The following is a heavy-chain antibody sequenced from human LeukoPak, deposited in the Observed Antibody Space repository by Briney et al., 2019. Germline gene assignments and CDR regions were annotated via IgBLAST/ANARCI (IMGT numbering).Heavy chain of an antibody. D-gene: IGHD6-19*01. Sequence: SETLSLTCTVSGGSISNYNWSWIRQPAGKGLEWIGRIYTSGSTNYNPSLKSRVTMSVDTSKNQFSLKLSSVTAADTAVYYCARGPRSSDWYSVDYWGRGTLITVSS. J-gene: IGHJ4*02. V-gene: IGHV4-4*07. CDR3: ARGPRSSDWYSVDY. CDR1: GGSISNYN. CDR2: IYTSGST.